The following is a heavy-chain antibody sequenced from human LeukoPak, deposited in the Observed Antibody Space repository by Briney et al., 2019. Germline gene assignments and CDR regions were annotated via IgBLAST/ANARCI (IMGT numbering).Heavy chain of an antibody. J-gene: IGHJ3*02. V-gene: IGHV7-4-1*02. CDR3: ARDIGALRIQVPPDAFDI. CDR1: GYTFSSYA. D-gene: IGHD5-18*01. CDR2: INTNTGNP. Sequence: ASVKVSCKASGYTFSSYAMNWVRQAPGQGLEWMGWINTNTGNPTYAQGFTGRFVFSLDTSVSTAYLQISSLKAEDTAVYYCARDIGALRIQVPPDAFDIWGQGTVVTVSS.